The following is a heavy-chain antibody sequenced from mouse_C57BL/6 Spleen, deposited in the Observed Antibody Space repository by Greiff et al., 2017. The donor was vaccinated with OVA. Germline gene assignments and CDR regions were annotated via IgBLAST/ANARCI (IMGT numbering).Heavy chain of an antibody. V-gene: IGHV1-66*01. Sequence: VQLQQSGPELVKPGASVKISCKASGYSFTSYYIHWVKQRPGQGLEWIGWIYPGSGNTKYNEKFKGKATLTADTSSSTAYMQLSSLTSEDSAVYYCARSLGDWYFDVWGTGTTVTVSS. CDR3: ARSLGDWYFDV. CDR2: IYPGSGNT. J-gene: IGHJ1*03. CDR1: GYSFTSYY. D-gene: IGHD4-1*01.